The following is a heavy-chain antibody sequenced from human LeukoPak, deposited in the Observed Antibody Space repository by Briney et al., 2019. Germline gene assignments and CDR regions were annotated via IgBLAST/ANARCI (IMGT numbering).Heavy chain of an antibody. V-gene: IGHV1-69*05. CDR3: ARDKYCSGGSCYFGWFDP. D-gene: IGHD2-15*01. Sequence: SVKVSCKASGATFSSYAISWVRQAPGQGLEWMGRIIPIFGTANYAQKFQGRVTITTDESTSTAYMELSSLRSEDTAVYYCARDKYCSGGSCYFGWFDPWGQGTLVTVSS. CDR1: GATFSSYA. CDR2: IIPIFGTA. J-gene: IGHJ5*02.